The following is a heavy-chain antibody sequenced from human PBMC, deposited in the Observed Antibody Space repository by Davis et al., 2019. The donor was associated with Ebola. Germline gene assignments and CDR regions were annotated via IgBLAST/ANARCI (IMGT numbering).Heavy chain of an antibody. CDR1: GGSISSSSYY. CDR2: VSYSGLT. D-gene: IGHD3-22*01. V-gene: IGHV4-39*07. CDR3: AREGYYYDSSGYSKGAFDI. Sequence: MPSETLSLTCTVSGGSISSSSYYWGWIRQPPGKGLEWIGSVSYSGLTYYNPSLKSRVTISVDTSKNQFSLKLSSVTAADTAVYYCAREGYYYDSSGYSKGAFDIWGQGTMVTVSS. J-gene: IGHJ3*02.